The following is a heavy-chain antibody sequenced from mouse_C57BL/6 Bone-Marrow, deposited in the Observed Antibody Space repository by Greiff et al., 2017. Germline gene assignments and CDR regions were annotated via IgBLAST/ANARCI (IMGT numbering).Heavy chain of an antibody. D-gene: IGHD4-1*01. CDR2: ISSGGSYT. V-gene: IGHV5-6*01. CDR3: ASLTGSLAY. CDR1: GFTFSSYG. Sequence: EVNLVESGGDLVKPGGSLKLSCAASGFTFSSYGMSWVRQTPDKRLEWVATISSGGSYTYYPDSVKGRFTISRDNAKNTLYLQMSSLKSEDTAMYYCASLTGSLAYWGQGTLVTVSA. J-gene: IGHJ3*01.